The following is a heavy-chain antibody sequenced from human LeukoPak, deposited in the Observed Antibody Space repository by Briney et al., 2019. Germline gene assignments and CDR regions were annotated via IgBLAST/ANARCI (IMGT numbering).Heavy chain of an antibody. CDR3: ASNEGGDDYYGSGSYYSRFDY. V-gene: IGHV1-69*13. Sequence: ASVKVSCKASGGTFSSYAISWVRQAPGQGLEWMGGIIPIFGTANYAQKFQGRVTITADEYASTAYLELSSLRSEDTAVYYCASNEGGDDYYGSGSYYSRFDYWGQGTLVTVS. CDR1: GGTFSSYA. J-gene: IGHJ4*02. D-gene: IGHD3-10*01. CDR2: IIPIFGTA.